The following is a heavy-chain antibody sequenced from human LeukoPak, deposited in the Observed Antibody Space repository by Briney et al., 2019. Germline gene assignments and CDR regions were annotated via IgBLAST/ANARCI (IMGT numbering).Heavy chain of an antibody. V-gene: IGHV2-5*02. CDR1: GFSLSSSGVG. D-gene: IGHD3-10*01. Sequence: SGPTLVKPTQTLTLTCTFCGFSLSSSGVGVHWIRQPPGQALEWLALIYWDDDKRYSPSLSSRLTITKDTSKNQVVLTITNMDPVDTATYYCAHSAMVREMDYGMDVWGKGTTVTVSS. CDR2: IYWDDDK. CDR3: AHSAMVREMDYGMDV. J-gene: IGHJ6*04.